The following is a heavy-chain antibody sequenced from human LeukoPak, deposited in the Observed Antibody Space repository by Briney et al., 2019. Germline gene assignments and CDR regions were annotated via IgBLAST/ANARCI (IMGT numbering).Heavy chain of an antibody. CDR2: ISSSGSYI. Sequence: GGSLRLSCAASGFTFSSYSMNWVRQAPGKGLEWVSSISSSGSYIYYADSLKGRFTISRDNSKNTLYLQMNSLRAEDTAVYYCARDWPYYDILTGYYPYYFDYWGQGTLVTVSS. D-gene: IGHD3-9*01. J-gene: IGHJ4*02. CDR1: GFTFSSYS. V-gene: IGHV3-21*01. CDR3: ARDWPYYDILTGYYPYYFDY.